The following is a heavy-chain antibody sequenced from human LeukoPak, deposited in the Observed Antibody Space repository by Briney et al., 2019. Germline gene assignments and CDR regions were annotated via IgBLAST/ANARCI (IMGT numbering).Heavy chain of an antibody. V-gene: IGHV3-7*01. D-gene: IGHD3-10*01. J-gene: IGHJ4*02. Sequence: GGSLRLSCAASGFTFSSYEMNWGRQAPGKGLEWVANIRRDGSETHYVDSVMGRFSISRDNAKNSLYLQMNSLRAEDTAVYYCARYGSGATYWGKGTLVTVSS. CDR3: ARYGSGATY. CDR1: GFTFSSYE. CDR2: IRRDGSET.